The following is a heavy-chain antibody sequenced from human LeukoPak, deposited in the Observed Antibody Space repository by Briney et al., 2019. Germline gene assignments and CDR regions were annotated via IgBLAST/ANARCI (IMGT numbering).Heavy chain of an antibody. D-gene: IGHD3-10*01. CDR3: ARHGGSGSRNWFDP. V-gene: IGHV5-51*01. J-gene: IGHJ5*02. CDR1: GYTFSSYW. CDR2: IYPSDSDT. Sequence: GESLKISCTVSGYTFSSYWIGWIRHLPGKGLEWVGIIYPSDSDTRYSPSFQGQVSISADKSISTAYLQWSSLKASDAAMYYCARHGGSGSRNWFDPWGQGTLVTVSS.